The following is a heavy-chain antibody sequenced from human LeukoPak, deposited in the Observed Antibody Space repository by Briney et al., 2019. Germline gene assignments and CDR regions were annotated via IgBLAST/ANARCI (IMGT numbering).Heavy chain of an antibody. J-gene: IGHJ4*02. D-gene: IGHD1-26*01. V-gene: IGHV1-18*01. CDR1: GFTFSSYG. CDR3: AREKAAATGTDH. CDR2: ISPYTGST. Sequence: SCAASGFTFSSYGMHWVRQAPGQGLEWVGWISPYTGSTNYAQKLQDRFIMTTDTSTNTAYLDLRSLRSDDTAVYYCAREKAAATGTDHWGQGTLVTVSS.